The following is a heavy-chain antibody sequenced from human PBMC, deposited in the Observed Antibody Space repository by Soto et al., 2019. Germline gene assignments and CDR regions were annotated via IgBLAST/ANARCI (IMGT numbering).Heavy chain of an antibody. CDR1: GFTFSSYA. CDR2: ISTSGGST. V-gene: IGHV3-23*01. J-gene: IGHJ6*02. CDR3: SLSDRYYGMDV. Sequence: EVQLLESGGGLVQPGGSLRLSCAASGFTFSSYAMSWVRQAPGKGLEWVSSISTSGGSTYYADSVKGRFTISRDNSNNTLYLQMNSMRAKDTAFYYCSLSDRYYGMDVWALGTTVTVS.